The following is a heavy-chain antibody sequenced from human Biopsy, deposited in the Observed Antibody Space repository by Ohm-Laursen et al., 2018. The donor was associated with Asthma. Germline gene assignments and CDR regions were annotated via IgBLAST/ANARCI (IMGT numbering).Heavy chain of an antibody. CDR1: GDSFGNYA. Sequence: GASVKVSCKASGDSFGNYAISWVRQAPGQGLEWMGRIVPIFGPTNYAQKFQGRVTISADDSTSTAYMELSSLSSEDTALYYCARGPEYVRSSGALDYWGQGTLVTVSS. V-gene: IGHV1-69*13. J-gene: IGHJ4*02. D-gene: IGHD2-2*01. CDR2: IVPIFGPT. CDR3: ARGPEYVRSSGALDY.